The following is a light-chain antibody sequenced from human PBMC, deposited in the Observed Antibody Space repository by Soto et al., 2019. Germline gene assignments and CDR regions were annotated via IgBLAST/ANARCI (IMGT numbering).Light chain of an antibody. CDR2: GAS. V-gene: IGKV3-15*01. Sequence: ETVMTQSPATLSVSPGERATLSCRASQNISSNLAWYQQKPGQAPRLLIYGASTRATGIPARFSGSGSGTEFTLTISSPQSEDFAVYYCQQYDNWWTFGQGTKVDIK. J-gene: IGKJ1*01. CDR3: QQYDNWWT. CDR1: QNISSN.